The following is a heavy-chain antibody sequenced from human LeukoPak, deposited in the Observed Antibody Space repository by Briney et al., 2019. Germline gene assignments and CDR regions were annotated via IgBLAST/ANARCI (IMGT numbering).Heavy chain of an antibody. V-gene: IGHV3-43*02. Sequence: GGSLRLSCAASGFTFDDYAMHWVHQAPGKGLEWVSLISGDGGSTYYADSVKGRFTISRDNSKNSLYLQMNSLRTEDTALYYCAKVLEDSSSWYVGYFDYWGQGTLVTVSS. J-gene: IGHJ4*02. CDR3: AKVLEDSSSWYVGYFDY. CDR1: GFTFDDYA. CDR2: ISGDGGST. D-gene: IGHD6-13*01.